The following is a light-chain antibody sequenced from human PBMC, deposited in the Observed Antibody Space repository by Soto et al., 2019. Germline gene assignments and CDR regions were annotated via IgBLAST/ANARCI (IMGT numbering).Light chain of an antibody. Sequence: EIVMTQSPATLSVSPGERATLSCRASQSVSGNLAWYQQKPGQAPRLLIYGASNRATGIPARFSGSGSGTEFTLTSSSLHSEDFAVYYCQQYNNWPRTFGQGTKVEI. CDR3: QQYNNWPRT. CDR1: QSVSGN. V-gene: IGKV3-15*01. CDR2: GAS. J-gene: IGKJ1*01.